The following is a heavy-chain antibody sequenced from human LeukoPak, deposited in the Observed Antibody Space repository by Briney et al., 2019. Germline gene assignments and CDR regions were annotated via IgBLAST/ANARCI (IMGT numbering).Heavy chain of an antibody. Sequence: PGGSLRLSCAASGFTFSSYAMSWLRHTPPNGLELVSGISVTADITYYADSLKGRLTIARDNSMTTLYLQLNSLRADDTGVYYCAKAHISRYPLQYYFDLWGQGAQVIVSS. CDR3: AKAHISRYPLQYYFDL. J-gene: IGHJ4*02. CDR1: GFTFSSYA. CDR2: ISVTADIT. D-gene: IGHD2-21*01. V-gene: IGHV3-23*01.